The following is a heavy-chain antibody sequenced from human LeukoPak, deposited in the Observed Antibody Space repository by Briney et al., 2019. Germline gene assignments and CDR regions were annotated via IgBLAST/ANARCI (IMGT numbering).Heavy chain of an antibody. CDR1: GFTVSSNY. CDR2: IYSGGST. Sequence: GGSLRLSCAASGFTVSSNYMSWVRQAPGKGLEWVSVIYSGGSTYYADSVKGRFTISRDNSKNTLYLQMNSLRAEDTAVYYCARDSVAAAGSDYWGQGTQVTVSS. D-gene: IGHD6-13*01. V-gene: IGHV3-53*01. CDR3: ARDSVAAAGSDY. J-gene: IGHJ4*02.